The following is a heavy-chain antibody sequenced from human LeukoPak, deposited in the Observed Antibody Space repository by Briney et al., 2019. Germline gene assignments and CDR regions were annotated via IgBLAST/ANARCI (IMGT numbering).Heavy chain of an antibody. V-gene: IGHV3-9*01. J-gene: IGHJ4*02. D-gene: IGHD3-10*01. CDR3: ASHYGRV. Sequence: QPGRSLRLSCAASGFSFDDYAMHWVRQAPGKGLEWVSGISWNSGSIGYADSVKGRFTISRDNAKNSLYLEMNSLRAEDTAVYYCASHYGRVWGQGTLVTVSS. CDR2: ISWNSGSI. CDR1: GFSFDDYA.